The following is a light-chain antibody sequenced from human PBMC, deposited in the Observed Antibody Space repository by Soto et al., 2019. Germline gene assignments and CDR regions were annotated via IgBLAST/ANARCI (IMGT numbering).Light chain of an antibody. CDR1: QTINNY. CDR2: AAS. CDR3: QQGYSTVWP. J-gene: IGKJ1*01. Sequence: DIQMTQSPSSLSASVGDRVTITCRASQTINNYVNWYQHKPGKAPKVLFYAASSLQGGVPSRFSGSGSGTDLSRTISSLQPEDFAPSYCQQGYSTVWPFCQGTKVEMK. V-gene: IGKV1-39*01.